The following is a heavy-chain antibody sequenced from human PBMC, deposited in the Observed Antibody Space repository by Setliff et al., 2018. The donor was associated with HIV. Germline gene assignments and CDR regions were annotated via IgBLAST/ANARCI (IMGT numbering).Heavy chain of an antibody. CDR1: GGTFSSYA. Sequence: SVKVSCKASGGTFSSYAINWVRQAPGQGLQWMGGIIPMFGTLNFAHKFQGRVTISTDDSTSTAYMELDSLRSEDTAVYYCARGHSHGYGYSGSYGPFDIWGQGTMVTVSS. CDR2: IIPMFGTL. J-gene: IGHJ3*02. V-gene: IGHV1-69*05. CDR3: ARGHSHGYGYSGSYGPFDI. D-gene: IGHD1-26*01.